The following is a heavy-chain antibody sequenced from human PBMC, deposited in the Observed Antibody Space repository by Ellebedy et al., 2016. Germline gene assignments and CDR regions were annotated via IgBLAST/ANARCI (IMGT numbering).Heavy chain of an antibody. CDR2: IYSGGST. V-gene: IGHV3-53*05. D-gene: IGHD3-22*01. CDR1: GFTVSSNY. J-gene: IGHJ6*03. Sequence: GGSLRLXCAASGFTVSSNYMSWVRQAPGKGLEWVSVIYSGGSTYYADSVKGRFTISRDNSKNTLYLQMNSLRAEDTAVYYCAKDRVVTSYYYYYMDVWGKGTTVTVSS. CDR3: AKDRVVTSYYYYYMDV.